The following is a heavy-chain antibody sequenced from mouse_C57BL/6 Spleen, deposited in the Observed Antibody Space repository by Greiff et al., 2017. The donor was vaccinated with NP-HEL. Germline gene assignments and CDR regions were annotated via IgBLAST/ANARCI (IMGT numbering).Heavy chain of an antibody. CDR3: VRGTTVVDFDY. D-gene: IGHD1-1*01. CDR2: IRSKSNNYAT. CDR1: GFSFNTYA. Sequence: EVKLMESGGGLVQPKGSLKLSCAASGFSFNTYAMNWVRQAPGKGLEWVARIRSKSNNYATYYADSVKDRFTISRDDSESMLYLQMNNLKTEDTAMYYCVRGTTVVDFDYWGQGTTLTVSS. V-gene: IGHV10-1*01. J-gene: IGHJ2*01.